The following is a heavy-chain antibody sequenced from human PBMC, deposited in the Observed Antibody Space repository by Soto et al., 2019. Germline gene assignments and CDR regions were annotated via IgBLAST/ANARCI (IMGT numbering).Heavy chain of an antibody. D-gene: IGHD2-15*01. CDR1: GYTFTTYA. CDR3: ARDDCSGGSCYPPPGAFDI. Sequence: QVQLVQSGAEEKKPGASVKISCKASGYTFTTYAMHWVRQATGQRLEWMGWINAANANTKYSQKFQGRVTFTTDTSASPAYMELSSLRSEDTAVYYCARDDCSGGSCYPPPGAFDIWGQGTMVTASS. CDR2: INAANANT. J-gene: IGHJ3*02. V-gene: IGHV1-3*05.